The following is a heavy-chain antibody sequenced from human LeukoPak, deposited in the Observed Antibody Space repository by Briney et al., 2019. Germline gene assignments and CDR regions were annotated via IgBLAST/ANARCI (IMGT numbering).Heavy chain of an antibody. CDR3: ARGSSKHYYYYYYMDV. D-gene: IGHD4-11*01. Sequence: PTIGGTNYAQKFQGRVTMTREKSISTAYMEMSRLRSDDTAVYYCARGSSKHYYYYYYMDVWGKGTTVTVSS. CDR2: PTIGGT. J-gene: IGHJ6*03. V-gene: IGHV1-2*02.